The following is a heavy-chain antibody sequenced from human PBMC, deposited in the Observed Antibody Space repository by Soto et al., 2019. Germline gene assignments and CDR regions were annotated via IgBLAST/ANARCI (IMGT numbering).Heavy chain of an antibody. CDR2: IYWDDDK. J-gene: IGHJ4*02. D-gene: IGHD1-20*01. Sequence: QITLKESGPALVKPPQPLTLTCTFSVFSLSTSGVGVGWIRQPPGKALEWLALIYWDDDKRYSPSLKSRLTITKDTSKNQVVLTMTNMDPVDTATYYCTHKPSTVYYFDYWGQGALVTVSS. V-gene: IGHV2-5*02. CDR3: THKPSTVYYFDY. CDR1: VFSLSTSGVG.